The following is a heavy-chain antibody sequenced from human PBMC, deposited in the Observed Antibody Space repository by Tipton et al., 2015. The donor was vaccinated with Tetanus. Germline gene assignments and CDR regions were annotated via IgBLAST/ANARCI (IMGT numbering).Heavy chain of an antibody. J-gene: IGHJ4*02. Sequence: TLSLTCTVSGDSVRSGSYYWSWIRQPPGKELEWIGYIDYSGSTNYNPSLKSRLIISADTSKNQFSLRLSSVTAADTAVYYCASYNIPYYSDYWGRGTLVTVSS. CDR3: ASYNIPYYSDY. D-gene: IGHD2-2*02. V-gene: IGHV4-61*01. CDR2: IDYSGST. CDR1: GDSVRSGSYY.